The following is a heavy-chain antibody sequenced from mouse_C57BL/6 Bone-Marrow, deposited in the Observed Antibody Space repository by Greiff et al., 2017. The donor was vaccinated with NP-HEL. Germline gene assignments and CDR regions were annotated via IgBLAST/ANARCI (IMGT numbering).Heavy chain of an antibody. CDR1: GYTFTGYW. D-gene: IGHD2-1*01. CDR2: ILPVSGST. J-gene: IGHJ3*01. Sequence: QVQLQQSGAELMKPGASVKLSCKATGYTFTGYWIEWVKQRPGHGLEWIGEILPVSGSTNYNEKFKGKATFTADTSSNTAYMQLSSLTTEDSAIYYCARIYYGNYVGFAYWGQGTLVTVSA. V-gene: IGHV1-9*01. CDR3: ARIYYGNYVGFAY.